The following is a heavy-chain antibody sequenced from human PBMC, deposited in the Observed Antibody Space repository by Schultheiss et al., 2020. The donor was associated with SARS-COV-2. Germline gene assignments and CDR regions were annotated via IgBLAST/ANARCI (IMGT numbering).Heavy chain of an antibody. V-gene: IGHV3-74*01. CDR1: GFTFSDYY. J-gene: IGHJ5*02. Sequence: GESLKISCAASGFTFSDYYMSWIRQAPGKGLVWVSRIKSDGSSTSYADSVKGRFTISRDNAKNTLYLQMNSLRAEDTAVYYCARDPGTTSTWFDPWGQGTLVTVSS. CDR2: IKSDGSST. D-gene: IGHD1-7*01. CDR3: ARDPGTTSTWFDP.